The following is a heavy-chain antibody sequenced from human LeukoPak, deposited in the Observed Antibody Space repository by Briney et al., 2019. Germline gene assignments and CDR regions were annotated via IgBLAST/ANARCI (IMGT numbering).Heavy chain of an antibody. Sequence: GGSLRLSCAASGFTFSSYEMNWVRQAPGKGLEWVPYISSSGSTIYYADSVKGRFTISRDNAKNSLYLQMNSLRAEDTAVYYCARGPTYYYDSSGYYFDYWGQGTLVTVSS. J-gene: IGHJ4*02. CDR1: GFTFSSYE. CDR2: ISSSGSTI. D-gene: IGHD3-22*01. CDR3: ARGPTYYYDSSGYYFDY. V-gene: IGHV3-48*03.